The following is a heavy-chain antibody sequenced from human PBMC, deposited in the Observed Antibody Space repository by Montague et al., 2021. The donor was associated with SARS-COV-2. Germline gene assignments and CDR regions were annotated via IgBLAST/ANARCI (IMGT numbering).Heavy chain of an antibody. D-gene: IGHD3-10*01. V-gene: IGHV4-39*01. CDR2: IYYSGST. J-gene: IGHJ6*02. CDR3: ARLSNYYGSGSYYPHNYYYYGMDV. CDR1: GGSISTYY. Sequence: SETLSLTCTVSGGSISTYYWGWIRQPPGKGLEWIGSIYYSGSTYYNESLKSRVTISVDTSKNQFSLKLSSVTAADTAVYYCARLSNYYGSGSYYPHNYYYYGMDVWGQGTTVTVSS.